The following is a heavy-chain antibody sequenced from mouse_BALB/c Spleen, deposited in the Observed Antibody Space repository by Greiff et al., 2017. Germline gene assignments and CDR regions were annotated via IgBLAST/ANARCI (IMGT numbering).Heavy chain of an antibody. J-gene: IGHJ2*01. Sequence: VKVVESGPGLVAPSQSLSITCTVSGFSLTGYGVNWVRQPPGKGLEWLGMIWGDGSTDYNSALKSRLSISKDNSKSQVFLKMNSLQTDDTARYYCAREAYYGNYSFDYWGQGTTLTVSS. CDR2: IWGDGST. CDR1: GFSLTGYG. V-gene: IGHV2-6-7*01. D-gene: IGHD2-10*01. CDR3: AREAYYGNYSFDY.